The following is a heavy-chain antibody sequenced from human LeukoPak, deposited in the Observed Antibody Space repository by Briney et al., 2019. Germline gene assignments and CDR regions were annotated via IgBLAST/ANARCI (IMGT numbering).Heavy chain of an antibody. D-gene: IGHD2-15*01. CDR3: ARLPLGYCSGGSCYGY. CDR2: IYYSGST. CDR1: GGSISSSSYY. V-gene: IGHV4-39*01. J-gene: IGHJ4*02. Sequence: PSETLSLTCTVSGGSISSSSYYWGWIRQPPGKGLEWIGSIYYSGSTYYNPSLKSRVTISVDTSKNQFSLKLSSVTAADTAVYYCARLPLGYCSGGSCYGYWGQGTLVTVSS.